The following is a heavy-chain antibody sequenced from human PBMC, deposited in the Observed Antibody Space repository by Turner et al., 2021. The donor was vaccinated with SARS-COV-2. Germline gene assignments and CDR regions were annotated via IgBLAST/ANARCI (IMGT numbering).Heavy chain of an antibody. CDR2: ISYDGSNK. CDR3: ARESIAAAGRDFDY. Sequence: QVQLVESGGGVVQPGRSLRLSCAASGFTFSSYAMHWVRQAPGKGLEWVAVISYDGSNKYYTDSGKGRFTISRDNSKNTLYLQMNSLRAEDTAVYYCARESIAAAGRDFDYWGQGTLVTVSS. D-gene: IGHD6-13*01. J-gene: IGHJ4*02. V-gene: IGHV3-30-3*01. CDR1: GFTFSSYA.